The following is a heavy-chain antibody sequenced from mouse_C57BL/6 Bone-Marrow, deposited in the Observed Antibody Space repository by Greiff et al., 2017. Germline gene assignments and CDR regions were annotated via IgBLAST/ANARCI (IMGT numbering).Heavy chain of an antibody. J-gene: IGHJ4*01. CDR1: GYTFTSYW. CDR3: ASPYDYDGYAMDY. D-gene: IGHD2-4*01. CDR2: IDPSDSYT. V-gene: IGHV1-59*01. Sequence: QVQLQQSGAELVRPGTSVKLSCKASGYTFTSYWMHWVKQRPGQGLEWIGVIDPSDSYTNYNQQFKGKATLTVDTSSSTAYMQLSSLTSEDSAVYYCASPYDYDGYAMDYWGQGTSVTVSS.